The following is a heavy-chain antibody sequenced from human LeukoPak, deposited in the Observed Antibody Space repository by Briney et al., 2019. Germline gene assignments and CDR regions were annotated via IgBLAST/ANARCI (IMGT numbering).Heavy chain of an antibody. V-gene: IGHV4-59*01. D-gene: IGHD3-10*01. CDR2: IYYSGST. J-gene: IGHJ4*02. CDR3: AKLGDAGLGSHDY. CDR1: GGSISSYY. Sequence: SETLSLTCTVSGGSISSYYWSWIRQPPGKGLEWIGYIYYSGSTNYNPSLKSRVTISVDTSKNQFSLKPSSVTAADTAVYYCAKLGDAGLGSHDYWGQGTLVTISS.